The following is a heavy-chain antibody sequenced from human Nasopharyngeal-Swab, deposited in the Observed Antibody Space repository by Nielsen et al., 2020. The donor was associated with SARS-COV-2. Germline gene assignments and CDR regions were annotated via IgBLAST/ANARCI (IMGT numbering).Heavy chain of an antibody. CDR1: GYTFHNYY. Sequence: SVPVPCKASGYTFHNYYLHLVRQAPAQGLEWMGMINPGSGGTTYAQKFQGRVTMTRDTSTSTVFMDLSSLRSEDTAVYYCARRGRCSGSSCDMDVWGQGTTVTVSS. CDR2: INPGSGGT. D-gene: IGHD2-2*01. V-gene: IGHV1-46*02. CDR3: ARRGRCSGSSCDMDV. J-gene: IGHJ6*02.